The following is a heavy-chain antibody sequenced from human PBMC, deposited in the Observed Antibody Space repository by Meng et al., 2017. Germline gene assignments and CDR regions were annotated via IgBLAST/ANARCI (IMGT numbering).Heavy chain of an antibody. D-gene: IGHD2-15*01. V-gene: IGHV4-4*02. CDR1: GGSISSSNW. Sequence: GQLPWLGPGLGKPAAALSLTSAVSGGSISSSNWWSWVRQPPGKGLEWIGEIYHSGSTNYNPSLKRRVTISVDKSKNQFSLKLSSVTAADTAVYYCARVVAATTLFLDYWGQGTLVTVSS. CDR3: ARVVAATTLFLDY. J-gene: IGHJ4*02. CDR2: IYHSGST.